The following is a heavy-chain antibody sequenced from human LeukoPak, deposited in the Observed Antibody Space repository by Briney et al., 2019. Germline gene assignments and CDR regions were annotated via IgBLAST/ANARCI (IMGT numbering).Heavy chain of an antibody. CDR3: ARDGLEGSGYYASFDY. J-gene: IGHJ4*02. Sequence: SETLSLTCTVSGYSISSGYYWGWIRQPPGKGLEWIGSIYHSGSTCYNPSLKSRVTISVDASKNQFSLKLSSVTAADTAVYYCARDGLEGSGYYASFDYWGQGTLVTVSS. CDR1: GYSISSGYY. V-gene: IGHV4-38-2*02. CDR2: IYHSGST. D-gene: IGHD3-3*01.